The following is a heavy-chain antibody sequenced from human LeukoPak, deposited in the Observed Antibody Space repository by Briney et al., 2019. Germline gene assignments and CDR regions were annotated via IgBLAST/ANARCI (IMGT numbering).Heavy chain of an antibody. D-gene: IGHD6-13*01. CDR1: GFTFRDFG. CDR2: IRNDGSKD. CDR3: VKGGSSSHNWFDP. V-gene: IGHV3-30*02. J-gene: IGHJ5*02. Sequence: GGSLRLSCAASGFTFRDFGMHWVRQASCKRLECVAFIRNDGSKDYYPVSVKGRFTISRDNSRTTLYLQMHSLRIEDTAVYYCVKGGSSSHNWFDPWGQGILVTVSS.